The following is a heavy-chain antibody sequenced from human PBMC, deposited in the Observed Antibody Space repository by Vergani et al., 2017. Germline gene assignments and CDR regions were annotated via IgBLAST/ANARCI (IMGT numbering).Heavy chain of an antibody. D-gene: IGHD1-26*01. CDR1: GYTFTGYY. Sequence: QVQLVQSGAEVKKPGASVKVSCKASGYTFTGYYMHWVRQAPGQGLEWRGWINPNSGGTNYAQKFQGRVTMTRDTSISTAYMELSRLRSDDTAVYYCARDEGGSLGGSYLGDYWGQGTLVTVSS. J-gene: IGHJ4*02. CDR2: INPNSGGT. CDR3: ARDEGGSLGGSYLGDY. V-gene: IGHV1-2*02.